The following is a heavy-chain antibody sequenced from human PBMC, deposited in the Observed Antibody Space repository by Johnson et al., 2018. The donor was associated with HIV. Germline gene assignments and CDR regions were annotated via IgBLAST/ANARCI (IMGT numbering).Heavy chain of an antibody. J-gene: IGHJ3*02. CDR2: IYSGGIT. V-gene: IGHV3-66*02. Sequence: VQLVESGGGVVQPGRSLRLSCAASGFTFSSYAMHWVRQAPGKGLEWISVIYSGGITYYADSVKGRFTISRDNSRNTLYLQMGSLRPEDMAVYYCARASALDIWGQGTMVTVSS. CDR3: ARASALDI. CDR1: GFTFSSYA.